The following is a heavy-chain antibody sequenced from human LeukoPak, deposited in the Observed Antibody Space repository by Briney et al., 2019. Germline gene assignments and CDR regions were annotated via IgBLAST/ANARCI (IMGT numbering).Heavy chain of an antibody. CDR2: ISSSSSTI. V-gene: IGHV3-11*04. CDR3: ASLREEVPAAIDY. CDR1: GFTFSDYY. D-gene: IGHD2-2*01. Sequence: PGGSLRLSCAASGFTFSDYYMSWIRQAPGKGLEWVSYISSSSSTIYYADSVKGRFTISRDNAKNSLYLQMNSLRAEDTAVYYCASLREEVPAAIDYWGQGTLVTVSS. J-gene: IGHJ4*02.